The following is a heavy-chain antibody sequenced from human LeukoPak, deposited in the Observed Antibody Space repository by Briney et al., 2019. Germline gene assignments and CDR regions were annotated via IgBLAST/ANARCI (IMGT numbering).Heavy chain of an antibody. CDR2: IRYDGSNK. D-gene: IGHD2-15*01. CDR1: GFTFSSYG. CDR3: ASPNPFYCSGGSCYLPLDY. V-gene: IGHV3-30*02. Sequence: GGSLRLSCAASGFTFSSYGMHWVCQAPGKGLEWVAFIRYDGSNKYYADSVKGRFTISRDNSKNTLYLQMNSLRAEDTAVYYCASPNPFYCSGGSCYLPLDYWGQGTLVTVSS. J-gene: IGHJ4*02.